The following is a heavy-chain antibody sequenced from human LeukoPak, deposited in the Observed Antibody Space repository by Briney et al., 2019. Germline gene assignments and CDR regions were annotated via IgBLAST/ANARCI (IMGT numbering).Heavy chain of an antibody. D-gene: IGHD1-26*01. CDR2: INHSGST. V-gene: IGHV4-34*01. Sequence: SETLSLTCAVYGGSFSGYYRSWIRQPPGKGLEWIGEINHSGSTNYNPSLKSRVTISVDTSKNQFSLKLSSVTAADTAVYYCARFARGSWFDPWGQGTLVTVSS. J-gene: IGHJ5*02. CDR3: ARFARGSWFDP. CDR1: GGSFSGYY.